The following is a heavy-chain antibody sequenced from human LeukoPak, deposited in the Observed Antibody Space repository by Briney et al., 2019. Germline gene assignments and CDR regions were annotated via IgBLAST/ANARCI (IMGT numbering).Heavy chain of an antibody. CDR2: IYSGGST. CDR3: AKARGSYLDAFDI. J-gene: IGHJ3*02. D-gene: IGHD1-26*01. CDR1: GFTVSSNY. Sequence: PGGSLRLSCAASGFTVSSNYMSWVRQAPGKGLEWVSVIYSGGSTYYADSVKGRFTISRDNSKNTLYLQMNSLRAEDTAVYYCAKARGSYLDAFDIWGQGTMVTVSS. V-gene: IGHV3-53*01.